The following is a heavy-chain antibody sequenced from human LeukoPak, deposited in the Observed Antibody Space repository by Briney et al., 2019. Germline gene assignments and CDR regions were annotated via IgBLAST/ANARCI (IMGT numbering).Heavy chain of an antibody. CDR1: GFTFGSYA. V-gene: IGHV3-30-3*01. D-gene: IGHD6-13*01. CDR2: ISYDGSNK. Sequence: GGSLRLSCAASGFTFGSYAMHWVRQAPGKGLEWVAVISYDGSNKYYADSVKGRFTISRDNSKNTLYLQMNSLRAEDTAVYYCARDPNSSSWYFPIDYWGQGTLVTVST. J-gene: IGHJ4*02. CDR3: ARDPNSSSWYFPIDY.